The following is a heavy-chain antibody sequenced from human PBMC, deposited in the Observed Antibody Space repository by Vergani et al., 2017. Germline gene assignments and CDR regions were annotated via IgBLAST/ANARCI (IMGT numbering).Heavy chain of an antibody. CDR1: GFTFSNSA. J-gene: IGHJ3*02. V-gene: IGHV3-23*01. Sequence: EVHLLESGGGLVQSVGSLRLSCAASGFTFSNSAVSWVRQAPGRGLAWVSSISGPGLSTYYADSVKGRFSISRDNSKNTLFLHMNSLRPEDTAVYYCAKVGRSEVAGTFGAFDIWGQGTMVTVSS. CDR3: AKVGRSEVAGTFGAFDI. D-gene: IGHD6-19*01. CDR2: ISGPGLST.